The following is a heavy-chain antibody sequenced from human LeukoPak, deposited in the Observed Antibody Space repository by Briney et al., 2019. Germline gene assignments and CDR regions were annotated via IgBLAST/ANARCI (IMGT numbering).Heavy chain of an antibody. CDR2: IYPGDSDT. V-gene: IGHV5-51*01. CDR3: ARTGPTVGAAADY. D-gene: IGHD6-13*01. CDR1: GYSFTSYW. Sequence: GESLKISCKGSGYSFTSYWIGWVRQVPGKGLEWMGIIYPGDSDTRYSPSFQGQVTISADKSISTAYLQWSSLKASDTAMYYCARTGPTVGAAADYWGQGTLVTVSS. J-gene: IGHJ4*02.